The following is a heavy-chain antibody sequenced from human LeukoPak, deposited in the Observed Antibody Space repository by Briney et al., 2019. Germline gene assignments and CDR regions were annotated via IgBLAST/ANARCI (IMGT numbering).Heavy chain of an antibody. D-gene: IGHD3-9*01. CDR1: GGTFSSYA. V-gene: IGHV1-69*04. CDR2: IIPILGIA. J-gene: IGHJ4*02. Sequence: SVKVSWKASGGTFSSYAISWMRQAPGQGLEWMGRIIPILGIANYAQKFQGRVTITADKSTSTAYMELSSLRSEDTAVYYCARDQPDYDILTGYPDYWGQGTLVTVSS. CDR3: ARDQPDYDILTGYPDY.